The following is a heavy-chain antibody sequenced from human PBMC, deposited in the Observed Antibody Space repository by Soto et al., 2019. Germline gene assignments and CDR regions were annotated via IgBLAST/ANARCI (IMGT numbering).Heavy chain of an antibody. CDR2: ISSSSSYT. V-gene: IGHV3-11*06. J-gene: IGHJ5*02. D-gene: IGHD3-10*01. Sequence: GGSLRFSCADSGFNFSDYYMSWIRQAPGKGLEWVSYISSSSSYTNYADSVKGRFTISRDNAKNSLYLQMNSLRAEDTAVYYCARVSITMVRGVRLHWFDPWGQGTLVTVSS. CDR3: ARVSITMVRGVRLHWFDP. CDR1: GFNFSDYY.